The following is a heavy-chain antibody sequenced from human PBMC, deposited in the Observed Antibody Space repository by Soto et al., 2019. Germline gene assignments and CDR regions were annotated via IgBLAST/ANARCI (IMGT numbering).Heavy chain of an antibody. CDR2: ISWNSGSI. J-gene: IGHJ5*02. V-gene: IGHV3-9*01. Sequence: GGSLRLSCAASGFTFDDYAMHWVRQAPGKGLEWVSGISWNSGSIGYADSVKGRFTISRDNAKNSLYLQMNSLRAEDTALYYCAKDIRRVRYSSSWQHKNILELRGFDPWGLGT. D-gene: IGHD6-13*01. CDR3: AKDIRRVRYSSSWQHKNILELRGFDP. CDR1: GFTFDDYA.